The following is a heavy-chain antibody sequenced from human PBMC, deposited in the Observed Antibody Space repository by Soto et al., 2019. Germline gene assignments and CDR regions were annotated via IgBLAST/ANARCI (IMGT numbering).Heavy chain of an antibody. V-gene: IGHV1-18*01. CDR3: ARIYPGGVIGLEAFDI. Sequence: ASVKVSCKASGYTFTSYGISWVRQAPGQGLEWMGWISAYNGNTNYAQKLQGRVTMTTDTSTSTAYMELRSLRSDDTAVYYCARIYPGGVIGLEAFDIWGLGTMVTRLL. CDR1: GYTFTSYG. J-gene: IGHJ3*02. D-gene: IGHD3-16*02. CDR2: ISAYNGNT.